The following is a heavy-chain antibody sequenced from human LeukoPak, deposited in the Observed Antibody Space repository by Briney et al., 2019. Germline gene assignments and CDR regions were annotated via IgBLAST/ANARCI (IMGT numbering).Heavy chain of an antibody. CDR2: ISWNSGSI. CDR3: ASDSG. Sequence: GRSLRLSCAASGFTFDDYAMHWVRQAPGKGLEWVSGISWNSGSIGYADSVKGRFTISRDNAKNSLYLQMNSLRAEDTALYYCASDSGWGQGTLVTVSS. CDR1: GFTFDDYA. V-gene: IGHV3-9*01. D-gene: IGHD1-26*01. J-gene: IGHJ4*02.